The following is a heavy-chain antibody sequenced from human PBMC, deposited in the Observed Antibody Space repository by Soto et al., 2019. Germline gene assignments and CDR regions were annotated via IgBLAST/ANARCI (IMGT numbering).Heavy chain of an antibody. V-gene: IGHV1-46*01. CDR2: INPSGGST. J-gene: IGHJ4*02. CDR3: AREGQSLKLGFGPPKGYDY. CDR1: GYTFTSYY. D-gene: IGHD3-10*01. Sequence: ASVKVSCKASGYTFTSYYMHWVRQAPGQGLEWMGIINPSGGSTSYEKKFKGRVTMTRDTSTSTVYMELSSLSSEDTAVYYCAREGQSLKLGFGPPKGYDYWGQGTLVTVSS.